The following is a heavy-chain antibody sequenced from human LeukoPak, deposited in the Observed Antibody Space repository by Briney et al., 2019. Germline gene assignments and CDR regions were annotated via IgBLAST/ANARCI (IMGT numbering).Heavy chain of an antibody. Sequence: SETLSLTCTVSGGSINNYYWTWIRQAPGKGLEWIGYISDIGRTNYNPSLKSRVTISADTSKNQFSLKLTSVTAADTAVYYCARNQLGSGWHSSAYWGQGTLVTVSS. V-gene: IGHV4-59*01. J-gene: IGHJ4*02. CDR3: ARNQLGSGWHSSAY. D-gene: IGHD6-19*01. CDR2: ISDIGRT. CDR1: GGSINNYY.